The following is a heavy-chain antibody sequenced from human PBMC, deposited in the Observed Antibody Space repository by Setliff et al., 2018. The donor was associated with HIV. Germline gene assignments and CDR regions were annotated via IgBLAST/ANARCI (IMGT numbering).Heavy chain of an antibody. CDR3: ARGVRVTVVQRGSSFDY. Sequence: SVKVSCKSSGGIFSTSSINWVRQDPGQGLEWMGGFNPIFTTPDYAQKFRDRLTMTADESTSTAYMELRSLTSEDTAVYFCARGVRVTVVQRGSSFDYWGQGTLVTVSS. V-gene: IGHV1-69*13. D-gene: IGHD2-21*02. CDR1: GGIFSTSS. CDR2: FNPIFTTP. J-gene: IGHJ4*02.